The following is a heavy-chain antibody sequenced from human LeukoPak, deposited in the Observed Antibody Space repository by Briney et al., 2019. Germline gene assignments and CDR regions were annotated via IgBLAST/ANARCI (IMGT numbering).Heavy chain of an antibody. Sequence: SETLSLTCAVYGGSFSGYYWSWIRQPPGKGLEWIGYMSYSGSTNYNPSLKSRVTISVDTSKNHFSLRLSSVTAADTAVYYCVRRGPNGRTFDYWGQGTLVTVSS. CDR1: GGSFSGYY. J-gene: IGHJ4*02. CDR3: VRRGPNGRTFDY. D-gene: IGHD1-26*01. CDR2: MSYSGST. V-gene: IGHV4-59*01.